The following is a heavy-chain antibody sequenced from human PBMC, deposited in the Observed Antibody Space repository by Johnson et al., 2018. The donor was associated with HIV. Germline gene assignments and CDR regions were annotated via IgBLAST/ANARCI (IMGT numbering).Heavy chain of an antibody. J-gene: IGHJ3*02. D-gene: IGHD5-18*01. CDR2: IYSGGNT. Sequence: QVQLVESGGGVVQPGRSLRLSCAASGFTFSSYAMHWVRQAPGKGLEWVAVIYSGGNTYYADSVKGRFTISRDNSKHTLYLQMNSLRTEDTAVYYCARAYSYGVFDIWGQGTMVTVS. V-gene: IGHV3-30*04. CDR3: ARAYSYGVFDI. CDR1: GFTFSSYA.